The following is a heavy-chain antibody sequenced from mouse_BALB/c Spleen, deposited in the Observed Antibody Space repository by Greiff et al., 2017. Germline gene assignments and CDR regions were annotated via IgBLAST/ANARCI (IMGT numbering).Heavy chain of an antibody. D-gene: IGHD1-1*02. CDR3: ARGGCGSYWGDY. V-gene: IGHV1S81*02. CDR1: GYTFTSYW. CDR2: INPSNGRT. Sequence: QVHVKQPGAELVKPGASVKLSCKASGYTFTSYWMHWVKQRPGQGLEWIGYINPSNGRTNYNEKFKSKATLTVDKSSSTAYMQLSSLTSEDSEVYYCARGGCGSYWGDYWGQGTSVTVSS. J-gene: IGHJ4*01.